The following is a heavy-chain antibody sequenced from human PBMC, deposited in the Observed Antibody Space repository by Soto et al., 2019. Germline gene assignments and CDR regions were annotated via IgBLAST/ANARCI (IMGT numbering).Heavy chain of an antibody. CDR2: IHQTGIT. CDR3: AKSQEWLRLTPYYFDY. D-gene: IGHD5-12*01. Sequence: PSETLSLTCAVSGGSISSGGYSWSWIRQPPGKGLEWIGYIHQTGITYYNPSLKSRVTISLDRSNNQFSLNLSSVTAADTAVYFCAKSQEWLRLTPYYFDYWGQGTLVTVSS. CDR1: GGSISSGGYS. V-gene: IGHV4-30-2*01. J-gene: IGHJ4*02.